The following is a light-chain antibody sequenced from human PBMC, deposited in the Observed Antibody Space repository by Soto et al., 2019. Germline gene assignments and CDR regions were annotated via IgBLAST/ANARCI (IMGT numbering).Light chain of an antibody. CDR3: CSYAGGTSVV. J-gene: IGLJ2*01. CDR2: EDI. Sequence: QSALTQPASVYGSPGQSITISCTGTSSDIGRYNLVSWYQQHPGKAPKLIIYEDIERPSGVSNRFSGSKSGNTASLTISGLQTEDEGSYYCCSYAGGTSVVFGGGTKLTVL. CDR1: SSDIGRYNL. V-gene: IGLV2-23*01.